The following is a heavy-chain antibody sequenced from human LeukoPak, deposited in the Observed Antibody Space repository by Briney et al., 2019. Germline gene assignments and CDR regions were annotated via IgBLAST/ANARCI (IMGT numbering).Heavy chain of an antibody. J-gene: IGHJ4*02. CDR2: IYYSGST. D-gene: IGHD2-21*02. CDR1: GGSISSSSYY. V-gene: IGHV4-39*01. Sequence: PSETLSLTCTVSGGSISSSSYYWGWIRQPPGKGLEWIGSIYYSGSTYYNPSLKSRVTISVDTSKNQFSLKLSSVTAADTAVYYCARANPYCGGDCYSGRRFDYWGQGTLVTVSS. CDR3: ARANPYCGGDCYSGRRFDY.